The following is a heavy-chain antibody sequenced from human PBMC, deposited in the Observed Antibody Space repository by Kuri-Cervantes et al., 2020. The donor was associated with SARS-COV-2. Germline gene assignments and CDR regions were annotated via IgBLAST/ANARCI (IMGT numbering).Heavy chain of an antibody. CDR3: ARLRRHNDGWFATGYYMDV. CDR2: INYSGTT. D-gene: IGHD6-19*01. V-gene: IGHV4-34*01. J-gene: IGHJ6*03. Sequence: ESLKISCGVYGGSFSNFLWDWVRQPPGKGLEWIGEINYSGTTNYNPSLKSRVTISVDPSKNLFSLYLTSVTAADTAMYYCARLRRHNDGWFATGYYMDVWGKGTTVTVSS. CDR1: GGSFSNFL.